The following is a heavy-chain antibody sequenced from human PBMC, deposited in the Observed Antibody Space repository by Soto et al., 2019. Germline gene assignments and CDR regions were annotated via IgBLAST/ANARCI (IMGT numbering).Heavy chain of an antibody. CDR1: GFTFSSYA. Sequence: PGGSLRLSCAASGFTFSSYAMSWARQAPAKGLEWVSAISESGGNTYYADSVKGRFTISRDNSKNTLYLQMNSLRAEDTAVYYCAWCSSGTCRSGFDPWGQGTLVTVSS. CDR3: AWCSSGTCRSGFDP. CDR2: ISESGGNT. J-gene: IGHJ5*02. D-gene: IGHD2-15*01. V-gene: IGHV3-23*01.